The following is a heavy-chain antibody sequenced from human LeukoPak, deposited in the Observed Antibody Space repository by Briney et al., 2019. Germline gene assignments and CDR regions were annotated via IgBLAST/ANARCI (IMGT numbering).Heavy chain of an antibody. D-gene: IGHD3-16*02. Sequence: GASVKVSCKASGYTFTSYGISWVRQAPGQGLEWMGRIIPILGIANYAQKFQGRVTITADKSTSTAYMELSSLRSEDTAVYYCASMITFGGVIVTPEYYFDYWGQGTLVTVSS. CDR3: ASMITFGGVIVTPEYYFDY. V-gene: IGHV1-69*04. J-gene: IGHJ4*02. CDR1: GYTFTSYG. CDR2: IIPILGIA.